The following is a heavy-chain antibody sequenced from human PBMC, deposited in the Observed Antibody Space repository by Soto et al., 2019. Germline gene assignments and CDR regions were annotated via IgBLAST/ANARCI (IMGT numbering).Heavy chain of an antibody. CDR3: AREGVDSSGYLGNWFDP. Sequence: GGSLRLSCAASGFTFGDYAMSWVRQAPGQGLEWVSTVSYNGASVYHADSVKGRFAISRDNSKNTLYMQMNSLRAEDTAVYYCAREGVDSSGYLGNWFDPWGQGTLVTVSS. D-gene: IGHD3-22*01. V-gene: IGHV3-23*01. J-gene: IGHJ5*02. CDR2: VSYNGASV. CDR1: GFTFGDYA.